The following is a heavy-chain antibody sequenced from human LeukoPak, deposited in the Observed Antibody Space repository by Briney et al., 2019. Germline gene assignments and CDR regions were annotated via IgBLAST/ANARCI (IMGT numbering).Heavy chain of an antibody. D-gene: IGHD5-24*01. CDR3: ARDGRDGYNYFFDY. V-gene: IGHV4-59*12. Sequence: SETLSLTCIVSGGSISNYYWSWIRQPPGKGLEWIGYIYYSGSTTYNPSLKSRVTISVDTSKNQFSLKLSSVTAADTAVYYCARDGRDGYNYFFDYWGQGTLVTVSS. CDR1: GGSISNYY. J-gene: IGHJ4*02. CDR2: IYYSGST.